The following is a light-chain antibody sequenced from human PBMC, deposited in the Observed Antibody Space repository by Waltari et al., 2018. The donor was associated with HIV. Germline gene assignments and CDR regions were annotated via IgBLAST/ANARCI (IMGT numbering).Light chain of an antibody. V-gene: IGKV1-39*01. CDR1: QSIGNY. Sequence: DIQMTQSPPSLSASVGDRVTIICRASQSIGNYLNWYHQKSGTAPELLIYAASSLQSGVPSRFSGIGSGTDFTLTITSLQPEDFATYYCQQSSSSPPTFSQGTKVEI. CDR3: QQSSSSPPT. J-gene: IGKJ2*01. CDR2: AAS.